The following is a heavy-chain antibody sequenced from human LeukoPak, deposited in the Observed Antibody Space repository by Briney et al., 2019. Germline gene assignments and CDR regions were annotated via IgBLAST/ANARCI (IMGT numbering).Heavy chain of an antibody. CDR1: GXTFSSYS. V-gene: IGHV3-21*01. CDR3: ARDRDGYNYRKDY. J-gene: IGHJ4*02. D-gene: IGHD5-24*01. Sequence: GGSLRLSCAASGXTFSSYSMNWVRQAPGKGLEWVSSISSSSSYIYYADSVKGRFTISRDNAKNSLYLQMNSLRAEDTAVYYCARDRDGYNYRKDYWGQGTLVTVSS. CDR2: ISSSSSYI.